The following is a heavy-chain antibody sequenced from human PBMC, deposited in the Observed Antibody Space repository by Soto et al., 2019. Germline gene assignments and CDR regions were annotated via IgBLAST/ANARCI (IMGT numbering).Heavy chain of an antibody. D-gene: IGHD2-2*01. CDR3: AREYCTTTCYGPDY. V-gene: IGHV1-18*01. Sequence: QVPLVQSGAEVKKPGDSLKVSCKTSGYTFTTYGISWVRQAPGQGLEWMGWINTYNGHTIYAHKLQGRVTVTTDPSTNTAYTELTSLMSDDTAVYYCAREYCTTTCYGPDYWGQGTLVTVSS. CDR2: INTYNGHT. J-gene: IGHJ4*02. CDR1: GYTFTTYG.